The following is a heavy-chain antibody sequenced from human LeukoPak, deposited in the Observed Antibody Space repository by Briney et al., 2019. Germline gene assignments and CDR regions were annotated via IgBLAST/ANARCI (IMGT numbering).Heavy chain of an antibody. V-gene: IGHV4-61*01. CDR2: IYFSGST. CDR1: AGSVSSGTYF. Sequence: SETLSLTCTVSAGSVSSGTYFWSWIRQPPGKGLEWIGYIYFSGSTNYNPSLKSRVTISVDTSKNQFSLKLSSVTAADTAVYYCAREEGITMVRGVTSYYYYGMDVWGKGTTVTVSS. D-gene: IGHD3-10*01. CDR3: AREEGITMVRGVTSYYYYGMDV. J-gene: IGHJ6*04.